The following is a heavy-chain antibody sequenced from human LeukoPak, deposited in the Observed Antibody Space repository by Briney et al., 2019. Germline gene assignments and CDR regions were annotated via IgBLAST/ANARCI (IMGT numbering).Heavy chain of an antibody. CDR3: ARRGVGQLSSTDAFEF. Sequence: GESLNISCHTSGYSFTTHWSAWVRQKPGKDLEWMAVIYPGDSDIRYSPSFQGHVTISVDKSINTAYLQWNTVQASDTAIYYCARRGVGQLSSTDAFEFWGQGTMVTVSS. J-gene: IGHJ3*01. CDR1: GYSFTTHW. D-gene: IGHD3-10*01. V-gene: IGHV5-51*01. CDR2: IYPGDSDI.